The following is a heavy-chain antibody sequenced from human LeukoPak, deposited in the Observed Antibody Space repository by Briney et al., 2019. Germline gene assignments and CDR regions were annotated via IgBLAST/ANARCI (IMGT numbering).Heavy chain of an antibody. Sequence: ASVKVSCKATGYTFIIHGISWVRQAPGQGLEWMGWISAYNANTNYALKLQGRVTMTTDTSTSTAYMELRSLRSDDTAVYYCARDYCSSTSCYFDYWGQGTLVTVSS. CDR2: ISAYNANT. J-gene: IGHJ4*02. V-gene: IGHV1-18*01. CDR3: ARDYCSSTSCYFDY. D-gene: IGHD2-2*01. CDR1: GYTFIIHG.